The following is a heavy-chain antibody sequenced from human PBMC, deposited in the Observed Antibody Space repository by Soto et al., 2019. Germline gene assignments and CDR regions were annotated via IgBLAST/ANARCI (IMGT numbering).Heavy chain of an antibody. V-gene: IGHV4-59*01. D-gene: IGHD1-26*01. CDR1: GGSISSYY. CDR2: IYYSGST. J-gene: IGHJ4*02. CDR3: ARENLGGIVGAIGYFDY. Sequence: SETLSLTCSVSGGSISSYYWSWIRQPPGKGLEWIGYIYYSGSTNYNPSLKSRVTISVDTSKNQFSLKLSSVTAADTAVYYCARENLGGIVGAIGYFDYWGKGALVTVSS.